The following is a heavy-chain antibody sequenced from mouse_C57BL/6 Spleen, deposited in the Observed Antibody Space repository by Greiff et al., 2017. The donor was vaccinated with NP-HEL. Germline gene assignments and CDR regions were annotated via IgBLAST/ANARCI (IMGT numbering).Heavy chain of an antibody. D-gene: IGHD1-1*01. CDR3: ARWGYYYGIDY. CDR1: GYTFTSYW. Sequence: QVQLKQPGAELVKPGASVKLSCKASGYTFTSYWMHWVKQRPGRGLEWIGRIDPNSGGTKYNEKFKSKATLTVDKPSSTAYMQLSSLTSEDAAVYYCARWGYYYGIDYWGQGTTLTVSS. J-gene: IGHJ2*01. CDR2: IDPNSGGT. V-gene: IGHV1-72*01.